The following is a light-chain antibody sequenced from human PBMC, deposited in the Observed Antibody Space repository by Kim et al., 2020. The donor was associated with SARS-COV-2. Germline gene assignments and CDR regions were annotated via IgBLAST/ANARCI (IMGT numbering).Light chain of an antibody. CDR2: AAS. Sequence: DIQMTQSPSSVSASVGDRVTITCRASQDIGRWLVWYQQKPGKVPNLLIYAASSLQSGVPSRFSGSGSGTDFTLTIISLQPEDFATYYCQQANSCPYSFGQGTKLEI. CDR3: QQANSCPYS. CDR1: QDIGRW. J-gene: IGKJ2*03. V-gene: IGKV1-12*01.